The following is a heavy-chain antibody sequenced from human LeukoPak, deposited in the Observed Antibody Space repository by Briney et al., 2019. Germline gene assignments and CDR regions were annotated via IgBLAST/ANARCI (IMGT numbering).Heavy chain of an antibody. J-gene: IGHJ6*02. Sequence: GGSLRLSCAASGFTVSSNYMSWVRQAPGKGLEWVSVIYSGGSTCYAGSVKGRFTISRHNSKNTLYLQMNSLRAEDTAVYYCARPVVTAIPSRYYYYGMDVWGQGTTVTVSS. V-gene: IGHV3-53*04. D-gene: IGHD2-21*02. CDR2: IYSGGST. CDR1: GFTVSSNY. CDR3: ARPVVTAIPSRYYYYGMDV.